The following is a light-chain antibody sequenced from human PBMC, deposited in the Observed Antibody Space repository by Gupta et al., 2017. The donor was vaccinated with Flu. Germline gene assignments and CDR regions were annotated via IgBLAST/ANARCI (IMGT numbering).Light chain of an antibody. V-gene: IGLV2-14*01. Sequence: QSINMSCTGTSSDIGTYSHVSWYQQHPGTAPKLLIYEVSNRPSGVADRFAGSKSATTASLTISGLQAEDEAVYYCSLYTSGSIFFGTGTEVTVL. CDR1: SSDIGTYSH. J-gene: IGLJ1*01. CDR3: SLYTSGSIF. CDR2: EVS.